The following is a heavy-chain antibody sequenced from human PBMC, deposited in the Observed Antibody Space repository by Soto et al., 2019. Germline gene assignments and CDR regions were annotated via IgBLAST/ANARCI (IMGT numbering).Heavy chain of an antibody. V-gene: IGHV3-30-3*01. Sequence: QVQLVESGGGVVQPGRSLRLSCAASGFTFSSYTMHWVRQAPVKGLEWMPVISYDGSNHYYADSVKGRFTISRDNSKNTLYLQMNSLRAEDTAVYYCATAKSSSWHNFDCWGQGTLVTVSS. J-gene: IGHJ4*02. CDR2: ISYDGSNH. CDR1: GFTFSSYT. CDR3: ATAKSSSWHNFDC. D-gene: IGHD6-13*01.